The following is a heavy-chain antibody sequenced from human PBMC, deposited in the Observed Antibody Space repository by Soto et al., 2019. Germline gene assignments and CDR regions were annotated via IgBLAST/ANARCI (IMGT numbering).Heavy chain of an antibody. V-gene: IGHV4-39*01. J-gene: IGHJ4*02. CDR3: ARLPEMVTAIYDY. CDR1: GGSISSSSYY. Sequence: QLQLQESGPGLVKPSETLSLTCTVSGGSISSSSYYWGWIRQPPGKGLEWIGSIYYSGSTYYNPSLKGRVTISLDASTIQFSLTLSSVTAAGTAVYYCARLPEMVTAIYDYWGQGTLVTVSS. D-gene: IGHD2-21*02. CDR2: IYYSGST.